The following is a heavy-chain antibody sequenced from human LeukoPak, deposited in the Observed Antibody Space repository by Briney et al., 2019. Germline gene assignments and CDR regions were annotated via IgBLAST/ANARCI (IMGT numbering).Heavy chain of an antibody. D-gene: IGHD2-15*01. CDR2: IYYSGST. V-gene: IGHV4-61*08. CDR3: ARGVVVTMGAFDI. CDR1: GGSISSGGYY. Sequence: SETLSLTCTVSGGSISSGGYYWSWIRQPPGRGLEWIGYIYYSGSTNYNPSLKSRVTISVDTSKNQFSLKLSSVTAADTAVYYCARGVVVTMGAFDIWGQGTMVTVSS. J-gene: IGHJ3*02.